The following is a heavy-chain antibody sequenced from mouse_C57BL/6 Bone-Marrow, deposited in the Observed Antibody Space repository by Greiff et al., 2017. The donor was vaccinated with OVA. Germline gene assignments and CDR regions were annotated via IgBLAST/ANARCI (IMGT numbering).Heavy chain of an antibody. V-gene: IGHV8-5*01. CDR1: GFSLSTSDMG. J-gene: IGHJ3*01. CDR2: ICWNDDK. CDR3: AQIARGSNCLAWFAY. Sequence: QVTLKESGPGILQPSQTLSLTCSFSGFSLSTSDMGIGWIRQPSGKGLEWLAHICWNDDKYYNPSLKSRLTISKDTSNNQVFLKITSVATADTATTYCAQIARGSNCLAWFAYWGQGTLVTVSA. D-gene: IGHD2-5*01.